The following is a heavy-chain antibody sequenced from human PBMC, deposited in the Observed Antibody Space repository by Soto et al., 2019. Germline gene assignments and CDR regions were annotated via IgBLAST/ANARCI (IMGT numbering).Heavy chain of an antibody. CDR2: ITPIFGTT. Sequence: QVQLVQSGAEVKKPGSSVKVSCKASGGTFTTYLISWVRQAPGQGLEWMGGITPIFGTTKYAQRFQGRVTLNADESTTTAYMERSSLSSEDTAVYYCAIEYSSSPQFYTIGYWGQGPLVTVSS. D-gene: IGHD6-6*01. V-gene: IGHV1-69*01. J-gene: IGHJ4*02. CDR1: GGTFTTYL. CDR3: AIEYSSSPQFYTIGY.